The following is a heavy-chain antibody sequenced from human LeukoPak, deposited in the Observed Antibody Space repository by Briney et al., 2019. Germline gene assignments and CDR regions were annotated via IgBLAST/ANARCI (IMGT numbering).Heavy chain of an antibody. V-gene: IGHV1-2*02. J-gene: IGHJ4*02. D-gene: IGHD3-22*01. CDR1: GYTFTGYN. Sequence: ASVRASCKTSGYTFTGYNLHWVRQAPGQGLEWMGWINPNSGDTKYAQKFQGRVTMTRDTSISTAYMELSGLRSDDTAVYYCARIEGYYYDSSGYYKSFNFDYWGQGTLVTVSS. CDR3: ARIEGYYYDSSGYYKSFNFDY. CDR2: INPNSGDT.